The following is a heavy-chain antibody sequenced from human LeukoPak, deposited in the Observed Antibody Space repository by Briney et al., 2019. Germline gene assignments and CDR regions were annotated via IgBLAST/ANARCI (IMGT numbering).Heavy chain of an antibody. CDR2: IKQDGTEK. V-gene: IGHV3-7*01. CDR3: TRDTGCPGGTCYSFYDY. D-gene: IGHD2-15*01. CDR1: GFTFSNYW. Sequence: PGGSLRLSCAASGFTFSNYWMTWVRQAPGKGLEWVANIKQDGTEKYYVDSVKVRFTISRDNAENSLYLQMNSLRAEDTAVYYCTRDTGCPGGTCYSFYDYWGQGTLVTVSS. J-gene: IGHJ4*02.